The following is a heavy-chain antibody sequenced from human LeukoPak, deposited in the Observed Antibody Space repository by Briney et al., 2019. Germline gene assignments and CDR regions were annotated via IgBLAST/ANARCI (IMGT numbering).Heavy chain of an antibody. Sequence: SETLSLTCAVYGGSFCGYYWSWIRQPPGKELEWIGEINHSGSTNYNPSLKSRVTISVDTSKNQFSLKLSSVTAADTAVYYCARGRAARMFDYWGQGTLVTVSS. V-gene: IGHV4-34*01. CDR1: GGSFCGYY. J-gene: IGHJ4*02. CDR3: ARGRAARMFDY. D-gene: IGHD6-6*01. CDR2: INHSGST.